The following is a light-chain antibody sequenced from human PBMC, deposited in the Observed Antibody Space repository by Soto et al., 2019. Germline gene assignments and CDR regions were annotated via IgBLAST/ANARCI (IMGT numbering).Light chain of an antibody. J-gene: IGLJ1*01. CDR2: EVS. CDR3: ILYTTDSTYV. Sequence: QSALTQPPSVSGSPGQSVTISCTGTSSDFGSYNRVSWYQRPPGTGPKLVIYEVSNRPSGIPDRFSGSKSGNTASLTISGLQAEDEAEYYCILYTTDSTYVFGTGTKVTVL. CDR1: SSDFGSYNR. V-gene: IGLV2-18*01.